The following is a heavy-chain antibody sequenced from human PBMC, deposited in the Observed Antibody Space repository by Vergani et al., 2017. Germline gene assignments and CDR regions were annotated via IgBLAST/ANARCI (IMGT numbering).Heavy chain of an antibody. CDR3: VKVLPVVDE. Sequence: QVQLVESGGGGVQTGESLRLFCAASGVPFSTYGMHWVRQAPGKGLERVAFVQKDGIDKLSAESVRGRFTISRDISKNTLYLELNSLSAEDTALYHCVKVLPVVDELGRGTLVSVS. CDR1: GVPFSTYG. V-gene: IGHV3-30*02. J-gene: IGHJ4*02. CDR2: VQKDGIDK.